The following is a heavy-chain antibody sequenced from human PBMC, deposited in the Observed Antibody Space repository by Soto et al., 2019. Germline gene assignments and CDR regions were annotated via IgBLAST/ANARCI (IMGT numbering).Heavy chain of an antibody. CDR1: GCSLINYG. D-gene: IGHD6-6*01. J-gene: IGHJ4*02. CDR3: TRLARYIDY. V-gene: IGHV5-51*01. CDR2: VYPGDSAT. Sequence: GEPLKVWYKASGCSLINYGVGWVRKRTGKGLEWMGIVYPGDSATRYNPSFRGQVTISVDRSTSTAYRQWSSLKASDSARYYCTRLARYIDYWGQGTLVTVYS.